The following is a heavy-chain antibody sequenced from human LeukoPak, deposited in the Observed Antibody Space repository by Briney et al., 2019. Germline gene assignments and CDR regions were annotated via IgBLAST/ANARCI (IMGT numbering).Heavy chain of an antibody. CDR3: ANSIDYYYYYMDV. CDR2: ISYDGSNK. J-gene: IGHJ6*03. D-gene: IGHD3-3*02. V-gene: IGHV3-30-3*01. CDR1: GFTFSSYA. Sequence: GRSLRLSCAASGFTFSSYAMHWVRQAPGKGLEWVAVISYDGSNKYYADSVKGRFTISRDNSKNTLYLQMNSLRAEDTAVYYCANSIDYYYYYMDVWGKGTTVTVSS.